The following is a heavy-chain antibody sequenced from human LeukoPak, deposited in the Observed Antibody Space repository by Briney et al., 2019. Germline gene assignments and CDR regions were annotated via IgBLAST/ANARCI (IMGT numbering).Heavy chain of an antibody. Sequence: GASVKVSCKASGYTFTSYDINWVRQATGQGPEWMGWMNPNSGNTGYAQKFQGRVTMTRNTSISTAYMELSSLRSEDTAVYYCARGGFYGGDNWFDPWGQGTLVTVSS. CDR3: ARGGFYGGDNWFDP. J-gene: IGHJ5*02. CDR1: GYTFTSYD. V-gene: IGHV1-8*01. D-gene: IGHD4-23*01. CDR2: MNPNSGNT.